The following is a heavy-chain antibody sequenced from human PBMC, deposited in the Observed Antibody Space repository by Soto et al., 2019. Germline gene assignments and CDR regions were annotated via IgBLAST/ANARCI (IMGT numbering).Heavy chain of an antibody. Sequence: QVQLVESGGGVVQPGRSLRLSCAASGFTFSSYGMHWVRQAPGKGLEWVAVIWYDGSNKYYADSVKGRFTISRDNSKNTVYRQMNSLRAEDTAVYYCARDGSMVRGVITLYYFDYWGQGTLVTVSS. J-gene: IGHJ4*02. CDR1: GFTFSSYG. CDR2: IWYDGSNK. V-gene: IGHV3-33*01. CDR3: ARDGSMVRGVITLYYFDY. D-gene: IGHD3-10*01.